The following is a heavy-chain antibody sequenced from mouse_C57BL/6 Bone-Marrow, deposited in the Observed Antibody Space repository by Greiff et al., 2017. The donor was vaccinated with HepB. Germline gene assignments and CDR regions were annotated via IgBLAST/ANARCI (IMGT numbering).Heavy chain of an antibody. J-gene: IGHJ1*03. D-gene: IGHD1-1*01. CDR2: IYPGDGDT. V-gene: IGHV1-82*01. CDR1: GYAFSSSW. CDR3: ARLDWFYDCGSRGYFDV. Sequence: VQLQQSGPELVKPGASVKISCKASGYAFSSSWMNWVKQRPGKGLEWIGRIYPGDGDTNYNGKYKGKATLTADKSSSTAYMQLSSLTSEDSAVYFCARLDWFYDCGSRGYFDVWGTGTTVTVSS.